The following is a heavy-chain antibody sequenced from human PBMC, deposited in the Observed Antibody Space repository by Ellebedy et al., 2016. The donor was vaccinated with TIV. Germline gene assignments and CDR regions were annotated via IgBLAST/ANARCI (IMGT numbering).Heavy chain of an antibody. CDR1: GFTFRNDW. D-gene: IGHD2-21*01. CDR2: MNSDGSST. Sequence: GGSLRLSXAASGFTFRNDWMHWVRQAPGKGLVWVSRMNSDGSSTNYADSVKGRFTISRDNAKQALYLQMNSPRVEDTALYYCTKDMTGMIGYGMDVWGQGTTVTVSS. V-gene: IGHV3-74*01. J-gene: IGHJ6*02. CDR3: TKDMTGMIGYGMDV.